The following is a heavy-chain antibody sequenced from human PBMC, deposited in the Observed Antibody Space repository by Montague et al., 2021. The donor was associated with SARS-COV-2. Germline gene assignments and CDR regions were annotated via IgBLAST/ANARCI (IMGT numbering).Heavy chain of an antibody. CDR3: ARDFDT. CDR2: IFYNGST. CDR1: FGSISTYY. J-gene: IGHJ4*02. V-gene: IGHV4-59*01. Sequence: SETLSLTCTVSFGSISTYYWSWIRQPPGKGLERIGFIFYNGSTKYNPSLKRRVTISLDTSKNQFPLKLSPVTAADTAVYYCARDFDTWGQGTLVTVSS.